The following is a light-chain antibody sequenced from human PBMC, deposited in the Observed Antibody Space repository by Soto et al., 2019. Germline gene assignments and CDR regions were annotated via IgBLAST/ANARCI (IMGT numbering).Light chain of an antibody. CDR2: SNN. CDR3: AACDDSLNGWV. V-gene: IGLV1-44*01. CDR1: SSNLGSNT. Sequence: QSVLTQPPSASGTPGQRVIISCSGTSSNLGSNTANWYQQFPGTAPKVLIYSNNERPSRVPDRFSGSKSGTSASLAISELQSEDEADYYCAACDDSLNGWVFGGGTKLTVL. J-gene: IGLJ3*02.